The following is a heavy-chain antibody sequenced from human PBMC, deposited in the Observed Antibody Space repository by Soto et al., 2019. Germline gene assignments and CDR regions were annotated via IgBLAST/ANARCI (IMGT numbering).Heavy chain of an antibody. V-gene: IGHV1-69*12. CDR2: IIPIFGTA. J-gene: IGHJ4*02. D-gene: IGHD6-19*01. Sequence: QVQLVQSGAEVKKPGSSVKVSCKASGGTFSSYAISWVRQAPGQGLEWMGGIIPIFGTANYAQKFQGRVTINAHEPTSTAHMEQSGLRSDDTAMYYRPRDLGSRWHTVYWGQGTLVNVS. CDR3: PRDLGSRWHTVY. CDR1: GGTFSSYA.